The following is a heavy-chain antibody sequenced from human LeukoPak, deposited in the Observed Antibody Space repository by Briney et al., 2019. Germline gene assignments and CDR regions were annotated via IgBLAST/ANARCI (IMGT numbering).Heavy chain of an antibody. CDR1: GYTFTSYA. Sequence: ASVKVSCKASGYTFTSYAMHWVRQAPGQRLEWMGWINADNGNTKYSQKFQGRVTITRDTSASTAYMELSSLRSEDTAVYYCAKVDSSSSFDYWGRGTLVTVSS. D-gene: IGHD6-6*01. CDR3: AKVDSSSSFDY. CDR2: INADNGNT. V-gene: IGHV1-3*01. J-gene: IGHJ4*02.